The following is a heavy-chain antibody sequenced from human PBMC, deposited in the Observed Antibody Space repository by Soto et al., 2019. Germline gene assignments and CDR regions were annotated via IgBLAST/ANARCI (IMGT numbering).Heavy chain of an antibody. D-gene: IGHD3-3*01. V-gene: IGHV5-51*01. J-gene: IGHJ4*02. Sequence: GESLKISWKGSGYNFAGYWIAWVRQMPGKGLELMGIIYPSDSDTRYRPSFEGQVNISDDKSISYAYLQWSSLRASDTAMYYSARGGVSTRTFDYWGQGTPVTVSS. CDR3: ARGGVSTRTFDY. CDR1: GYNFAGYW. CDR2: IYPSDSDT.